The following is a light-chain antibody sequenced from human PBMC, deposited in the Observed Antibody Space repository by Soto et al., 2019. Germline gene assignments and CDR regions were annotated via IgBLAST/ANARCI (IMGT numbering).Light chain of an antibody. V-gene: IGLV2-14*01. J-gene: IGLJ1*01. CDR1: SSDVGGYNY. CDR3: RSYTTSSTLV. Sequence: QSALTQPASVSGSPGQSITISCTGTSSDVGGYNYVSWYQQNPGRAPKLMIYEVSNRPSGVSNRFSGSKSGNTASLTISGLQAEDEADYYCRSYTTSSTLVFGSVTKLTVL. CDR2: EVS.